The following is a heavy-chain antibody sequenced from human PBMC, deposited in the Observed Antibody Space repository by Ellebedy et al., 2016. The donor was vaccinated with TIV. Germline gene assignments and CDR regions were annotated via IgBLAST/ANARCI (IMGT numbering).Heavy chain of an antibody. CDR1: GYTFTTNY. D-gene: IGHD1-26*01. J-gene: IGHJ6*02. Sequence: ASVKVSXXASGYTFTTNYIHWVRQAPGQGLEWMGIINPSAGYTSYAQKFQGRVTMTRDTSTRTVYMDLSSLRSEDTAVYYCARGGSSGAADYYYYGMDVWGQGTTVTVSS. V-gene: IGHV1-46*01. CDR3: ARGGSSGAADYYYYGMDV. CDR2: INPSAGYT.